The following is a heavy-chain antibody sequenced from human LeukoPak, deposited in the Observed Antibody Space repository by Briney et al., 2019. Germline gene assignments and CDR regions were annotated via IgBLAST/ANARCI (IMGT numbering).Heavy chain of an antibody. D-gene: IGHD6-19*01. V-gene: IGHV4-59*01. CDR2: ISNSGYT. Sequence: SETLSLTCSVSGGYSISSYYWYWIRQSPGKRLEWIGNISNSGYTDYNPSLKSQVTMSIDTSKMHFFLRLSSVSAADTAVYYCAGSSSGWIYWGRGTPVLVSS. CDR1: GGYSISSYY. CDR3: AGSSSGWIY. J-gene: IGHJ4*02.